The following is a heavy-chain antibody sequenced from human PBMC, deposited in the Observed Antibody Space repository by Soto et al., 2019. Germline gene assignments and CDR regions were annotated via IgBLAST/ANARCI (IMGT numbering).Heavy chain of an antibody. J-gene: IGHJ4*02. Sequence: EVHLVQSGAEVKKPGESLKISCKGSRNSFSDYWIAWVRQMPGKGLECMGITYPDDSDTRYSPSFQGQVTISADKSLTTAYLQWSSLKASDSAMYYCARLRATAAYFDYWGQGTLVTVSS. CDR2: TYPDDSDT. D-gene: IGHD2-2*01. V-gene: IGHV5-51*03. CDR3: ARLRATAAYFDY. CDR1: RNSFSDYW.